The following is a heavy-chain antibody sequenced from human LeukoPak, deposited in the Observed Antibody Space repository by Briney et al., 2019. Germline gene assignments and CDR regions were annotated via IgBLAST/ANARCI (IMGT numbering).Heavy chain of an antibody. Sequence: SETLSLTCAVYGGSFSGYYWSWIRQPPGKGLEWIGEINHSGSTNYNPSLKSRVTISVDTSKNQFSLKLSSVTAADTAVYYCARDSFAITSIYFDYWGQGTLVTVSS. CDR3: ARDSFAITSIYFDY. CDR1: GGSFSGYY. CDR2: INHSGST. V-gene: IGHV4-34*01. D-gene: IGHD6-6*01. J-gene: IGHJ4*02.